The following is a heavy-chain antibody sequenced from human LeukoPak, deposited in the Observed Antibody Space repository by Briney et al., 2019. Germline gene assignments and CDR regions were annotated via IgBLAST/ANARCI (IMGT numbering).Heavy chain of an antibody. D-gene: IGHD6-19*01. CDR1: GDSVFSNSAA. J-gene: IGHJ6*02. V-gene: IGHV6-1*01. CDR3: ARVGTVAGPYYYYYYGMDV. Sequence: SQTLSLTCAISGDSVFSNSAAWNWIRQSPSRGLEWLGRTYYRSKWYNDYAVSVKSRITINPDTSKNQFSLQLNSVTPEDTAVYYCARVGTVAGPYYYYYYGMDVWGQGTTVTVSS. CDR2: TYYRSKWYN.